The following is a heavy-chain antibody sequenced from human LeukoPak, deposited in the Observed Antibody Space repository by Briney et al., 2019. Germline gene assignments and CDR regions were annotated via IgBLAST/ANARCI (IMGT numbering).Heavy chain of an antibody. CDR1: GYTFTDYY. V-gene: IGHV1-69-2*01. J-gene: IGHJ6*03. CDR3: ESEYDFWSGFRYYMDV. CDR2: VDPEDGET. D-gene: IGHD3-3*01. Sequence: ATVTISCKVSGYTFTDYYMHWVQHAPGNGLEWMGLVDPEDGETIYAEKFQGRVTITADTSTDTAYMELSSLSTENTAVYYWESEYDFWSGFRYYMDVWGKGTPVTVSS.